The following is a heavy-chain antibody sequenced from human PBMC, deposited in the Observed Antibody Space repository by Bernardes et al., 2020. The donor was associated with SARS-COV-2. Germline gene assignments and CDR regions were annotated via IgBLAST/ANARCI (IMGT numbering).Heavy chain of an antibody. V-gene: IGHV1-2*02. D-gene: IGHD1-26*01. CDR3: ASVTWSQRDGFDV. CDR2: VNPKSGDT. Sequence: ASVKVSCKASGYTFTDYYLHWVRQAPGQGLEWMGWVNPKSGDTEYAQKFQGRVTMTRDTAITTAYMELRRLTSDDTALYYCASVTWSQRDGFDVWSQGTMVTVSS. CDR1: GYTFTDYY. J-gene: IGHJ3*01.